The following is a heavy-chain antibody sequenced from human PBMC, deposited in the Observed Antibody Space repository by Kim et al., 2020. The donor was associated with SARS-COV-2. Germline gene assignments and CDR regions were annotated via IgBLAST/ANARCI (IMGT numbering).Heavy chain of an antibody. D-gene: IGHD3-22*01. CDR1: GYTFTSYG. CDR2: ISAYNGNT. Sequence: ASVKVSCKASGYTFTSYGISWVRQAPGQGLEWMGWISAYNGNTNYAQKLQGRVTMTTDTSTSTAYMELRSLRSDDTAVYYCARPLYDSSGYYYPAREYYYYYGMDVWGQGTTVTVSS. V-gene: IGHV1-18*01. CDR3: ARPLYDSSGYYYPAREYYYYYGMDV. J-gene: IGHJ6*02.